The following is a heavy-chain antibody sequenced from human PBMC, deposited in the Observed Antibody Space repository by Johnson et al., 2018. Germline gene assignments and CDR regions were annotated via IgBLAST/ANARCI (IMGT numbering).Heavy chain of an antibody. Sequence: QVQLVQSGAEVKKXGSSXKVXCKASGGTFSSYAISWVRQAPGQGLEWMGGIIPIFGTANYAQKFQGRVTITADESTSTAYRELSSLRSEDTAGYYCARGELPLKEYFQHWGQGTLVTVSS. J-gene: IGHJ1*01. CDR2: IIPIFGTA. CDR1: GGTFSSYA. CDR3: ARGELPLKEYFQH. V-gene: IGHV1-69*01. D-gene: IGHD1-26*01.